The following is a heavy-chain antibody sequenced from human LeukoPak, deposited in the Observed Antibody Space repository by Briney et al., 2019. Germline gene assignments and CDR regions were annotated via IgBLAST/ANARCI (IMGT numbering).Heavy chain of an antibody. D-gene: IGHD6-13*01. CDR2: ISYSGSA. J-gene: IGHJ2*01. Sequence: SETLSLTCTVSGGSLSNYYWTWIRQPPGKGLEWIGYISYSGSANYNPSLKSRLTISVGSSKNRFFLNLSSVTAADTAVYYCARVSSSWYQDWYFDLWGRGTLVTVSS. V-gene: IGHV4-59*12. CDR1: GGSLSNYY. CDR3: ARVSSSWYQDWYFDL.